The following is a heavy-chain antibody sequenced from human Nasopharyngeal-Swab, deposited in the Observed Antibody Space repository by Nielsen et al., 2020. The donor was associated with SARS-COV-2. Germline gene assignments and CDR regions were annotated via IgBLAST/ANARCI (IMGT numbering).Heavy chain of an antibody. CDR3: TTDFYFDY. Sequence: GESLKISCAASGFIFSSSAIHRLRQAYGKGLEWVGRIGDKDHNYATTYGASVQGRFTISRDDSKNTAFLQMDSLKTEDTALYYCTTDFYFDYWGQGTLVTVSS. CDR2: IGDKDHNYAT. J-gene: IGHJ4*02. V-gene: IGHV3-73*01. CDR1: GFIFSSSA.